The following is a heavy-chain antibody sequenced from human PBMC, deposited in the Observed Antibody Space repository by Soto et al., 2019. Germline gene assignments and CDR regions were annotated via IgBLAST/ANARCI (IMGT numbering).Heavy chain of an antibody. D-gene: IGHD2-8*01. J-gene: IGHJ3*01. V-gene: IGHV3-53*01. CDR3: ARDLLGYCGNDICPQP. Sequence: GGSLRLSCAASGFTVSSSYMSWVRQAPGKGLDWVSVIYSGGSTYYADSVKGRFTISRDNSKNTLYLQMNSLRAEDTAVYYCARDLLGYCGNDICPQPWGQGTMVTGSS. CDR2: IYSGGST. CDR1: GFTVSSSY.